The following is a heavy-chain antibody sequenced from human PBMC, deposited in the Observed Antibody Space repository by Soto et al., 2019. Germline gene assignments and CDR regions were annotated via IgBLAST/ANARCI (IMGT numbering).Heavy chain of an antibody. Sequence: GGSLRLSCVASGFTFSSYGMHWVRQAPGKGLEWVAVISYDGSNKYYADSVKGRFTISRDNSKNTLYLQMNSLRAEDTAVYYCAKASASSGSAFDIWGQGTMVTVSS. CDR3: AKASASSGSAFDI. CDR2: ISYDGSNK. D-gene: IGHD3-22*01. J-gene: IGHJ3*02. V-gene: IGHV3-30*18. CDR1: GFTFSSYG.